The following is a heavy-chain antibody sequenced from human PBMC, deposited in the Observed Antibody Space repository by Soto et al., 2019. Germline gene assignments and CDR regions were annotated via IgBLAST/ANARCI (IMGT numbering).Heavy chain of an antibody. Sequence: GASVKVSCKASGYTFNSYDINWVRQATGQGLEWMGWMNPNSGNTGYAQKFQGRVTMTRNTSISTAYMELSSLRSEDTAVYYCAGMGRYYYESNAFDIWGQGTVVTVSS. D-gene: IGHD3-22*01. CDR3: AGMGRYYYESNAFDI. J-gene: IGHJ3*02. CDR2: MNPNSGNT. V-gene: IGHV1-8*01. CDR1: GYTFNSYD.